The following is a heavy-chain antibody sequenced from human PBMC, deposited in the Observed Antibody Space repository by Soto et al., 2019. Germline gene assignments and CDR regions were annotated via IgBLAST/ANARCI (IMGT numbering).Heavy chain of an antibody. CDR3: FLGSRQKRGYSGYGKEFLDY. CDR1: GFTFSSYG. V-gene: IGHV3-30*03. CDR2: ISYDGSNK. D-gene: IGHD5-12*01. Sequence: PGGSLRLSCAASGFTFSSYGMHWVRQAPGKGLEWVAVISYDGSNKYYADSVKGRFTISRDNSKNTLYLQMNSLRAEDTAVYYCFLGSRQKRGYSGYGKEFLDYWGQGTLVTVSS. J-gene: IGHJ4*02.